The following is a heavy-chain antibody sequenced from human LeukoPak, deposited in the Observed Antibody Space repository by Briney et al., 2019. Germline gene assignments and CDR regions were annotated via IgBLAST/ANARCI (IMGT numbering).Heavy chain of an antibody. Sequence: PGGSLRLSCAASGFTFSSYGMHWVRQAPGKGLEWVAVIWYDGSNKYYADSVKGRFTISRDNSKNTLYLQMNSLRAEDTAVYHCARGHYYDSSGPFDYWGQGTLVTVSS. CDR3: ARGHYYDSSGPFDY. J-gene: IGHJ4*02. D-gene: IGHD3-22*01. CDR1: GFTFSSYG. CDR2: IWYDGSNK. V-gene: IGHV3-33*01.